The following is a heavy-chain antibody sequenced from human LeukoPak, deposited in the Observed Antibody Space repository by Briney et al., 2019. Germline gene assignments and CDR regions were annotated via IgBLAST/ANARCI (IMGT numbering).Heavy chain of an antibody. Sequence: GASVNVSCKASGYTFTGYYMHWVRQAPGQGLEWMGGFDPEDGETIYAHKFQGRVTMTEDTSTDTAYMELSSLRSEDTAVYYCATELAYDSSGYLNYWGQGTLVTVSS. D-gene: IGHD3-22*01. CDR1: GYTFTGYY. CDR2: FDPEDGET. CDR3: ATELAYDSSGYLNY. J-gene: IGHJ4*02. V-gene: IGHV1-24*01.